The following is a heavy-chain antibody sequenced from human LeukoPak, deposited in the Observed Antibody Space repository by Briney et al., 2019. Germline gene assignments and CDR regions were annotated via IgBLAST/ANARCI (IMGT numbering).Heavy chain of an antibody. D-gene: IGHD4-23*01. CDR1: GFTFSSYG. Sequence: PGGSLRLSCAASGFTFSSYGMHWVRQAPGKGLEWVAVISYDGSNKYYVDSVKGRSTISRDNSKNTLYLQMSSLRAEDTAVYYCTRGTNDYGGIERKKPFDYWGQGTLVTVSS. CDR3: TRGTNDYGGIERKKPFDY. J-gene: IGHJ4*02. CDR2: ISYDGSNK. V-gene: IGHV3-30-3*01.